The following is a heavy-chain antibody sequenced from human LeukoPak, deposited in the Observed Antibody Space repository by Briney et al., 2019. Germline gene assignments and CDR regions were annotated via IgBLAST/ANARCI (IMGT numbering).Heavy chain of an antibody. CDR2: ISAYNGNT. Sequence: ASVKVSCKASGYTFTSYGISWVRQAPGQGLEWMGWISAYNGNTNYAQKLQGRVTMTTDTSTSTAYMELRSLRSDDTAVYYCARAYSSSWYSFGGGVYYFDYWGQGTLVTVSS. D-gene: IGHD6-13*01. J-gene: IGHJ4*02. V-gene: IGHV1-18*01. CDR1: GYTFTSYG. CDR3: ARAYSSSWYSFGGGVYYFDY.